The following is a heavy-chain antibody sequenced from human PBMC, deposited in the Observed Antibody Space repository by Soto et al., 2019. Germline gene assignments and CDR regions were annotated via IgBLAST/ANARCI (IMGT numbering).Heavy chain of an antibody. CDR2: ISYDGSNK. CDR3: AKSNTAGSFDY. CDR1: GFTFSSYG. J-gene: IGHJ4*02. Sequence: SLKISCAASGFTFSSYGMHWVRQAPGKGLEWVAVISYDGSNKYYADSVKGRFTISRDNSKNTLYLQMNSLRAEDTAVYYCAKSNTAGSFDYWGQGTLVTVSS. V-gene: IGHV3-30*18. D-gene: IGHD6-13*01.